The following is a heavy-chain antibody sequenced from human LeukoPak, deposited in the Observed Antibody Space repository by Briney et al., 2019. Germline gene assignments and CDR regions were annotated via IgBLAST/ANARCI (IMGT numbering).Heavy chain of an antibody. CDR1: GVSISSGGYY. Sequence: PSETLSLTCTVSGVSISSGGYYWGWLRPHPGKGLEWVGYIYYSGSTYYNPSLKSRVTISVDTSKNQFSLKLSSVTAADTAVYYCARVRYFDNWFDPWGQGTLVTVSS. V-gene: IGHV4-31*03. D-gene: IGHD3-9*01. CDR3: ARVRYFDNWFDP. CDR2: IYYSGST. J-gene: IGHJ5*02.